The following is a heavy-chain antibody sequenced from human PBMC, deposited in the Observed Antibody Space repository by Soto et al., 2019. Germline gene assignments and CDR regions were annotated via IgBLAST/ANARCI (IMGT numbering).Heavy chain of an antibody. V-gene: IGHV3-7*03. CDR1: DFTFRNYW. Sequence: EVQLVVSGGGLVQPGGSLRLSCATSDFTFRNYWLNWVRQAPGKGLEWVANISPDGGTTNYVDSVKGRFTVSIDNVRNSVSLQMNSLRVEDTAVYFCFGGNGGPQWGQGTLVTVSS. J-gene: IGHJ4*02. CDR2: ISPDGGTT. CDR3: FGGNGGPQ. D-gene: IGHD3-16*01.